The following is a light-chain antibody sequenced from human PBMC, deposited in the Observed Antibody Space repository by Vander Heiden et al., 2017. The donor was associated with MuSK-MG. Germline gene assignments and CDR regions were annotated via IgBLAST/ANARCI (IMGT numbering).Light chain of an antibody. J-gene: IGKJ5*01. V-gene: IGKV1-9*01. CDR3: QQLNSYPIT. CDR2: AAS. Sequence: DIQLTQSPSFLSASVGDRVTITCRASQGISSYLAWYQQKPGKAPKLLIYAASTLQSGVPSRFRGSGSGTEFTLTISSLQPEDFATYYCQQLNSYPITFGQGTQVEIK. CDR1: QGISSY.